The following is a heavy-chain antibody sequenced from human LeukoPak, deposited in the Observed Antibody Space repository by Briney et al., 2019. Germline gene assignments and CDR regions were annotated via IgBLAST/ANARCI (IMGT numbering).Heavy chain of an antibody. V-gene: IGHV4-39*07. CDR3: AREDGTSMDNAFDI. J-gene: IGHJ3*02. D-gene: IGHD5-18*01. CDR2: IYYSGST. Sequence: SETLSLTCTVSGGSISSTDDYWGWIRQPPGKGPEWIGSIYYSGSTYYNPSHKSRVTTSEDPSKNQFSLKLSSVTAADTAVYYCAREDGTSMDNAFDIWGQGTMVTVSS. CDR1: GGSISSTDDY.